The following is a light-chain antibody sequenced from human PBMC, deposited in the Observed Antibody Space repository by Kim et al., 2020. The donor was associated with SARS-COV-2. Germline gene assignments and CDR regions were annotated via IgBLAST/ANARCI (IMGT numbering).Light chain of an antibody. V-gene: IGKV1-39*01. J-gene: IGKJ2*01. CDR1: QGISNF. CDR2: AAS. CDR3: QQSYDTLMYT. Sequence: DIQLTQSPSSLSPSVGDRVTLTCRASQGISNFLNWYQHKPGKAPKLLISAASTLQSGAPSRFTGSGSGTDSTLTITTVQPDDSATYYCQQSYDTLMYTFGQGTKLEI.